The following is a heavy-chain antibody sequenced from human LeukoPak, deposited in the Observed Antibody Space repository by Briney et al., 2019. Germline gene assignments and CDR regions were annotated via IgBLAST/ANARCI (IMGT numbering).Heavy chain of an antibody. J-gene: IGHJ4*02. CDR2: TYYSRNT. D-gene: IGHD3-10*01. CDR3: ARVGDRGSLVFDY. Sequence: TGTLSLTCSVSGGSMSSYYWSWIRQPPGKGLEWIAYTYYSRNTNCNPSFKSRVTISVDTSKNKFSLKLSSVTAADTAVYYCARVGDRGSLVFDYWSQGTLVTASS. V-gene: IGHV4-59*07. CDR1: GGSMSSYY.